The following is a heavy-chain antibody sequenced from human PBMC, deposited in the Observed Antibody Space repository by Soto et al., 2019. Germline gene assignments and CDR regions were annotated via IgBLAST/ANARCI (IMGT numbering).Heavy chain of an antibody. CDR2: IGTLSDA. D-gene: IGHD3-10*01. CDR1: GFAFSTFD. Sequence: GGSLRLSCAGSGFAFSTFDIHWVRQAPGKGLEWVSGIGTLSDAFYATSVQGRFTISRQNAKNSVYLQMNSLRAGDTAFYYCARGRSFSYDSTPPPMFDPWGQGTLVTVSS. J-gene: IGHJ5*02. CDR3: ARGRSFSYDSTPPPMFDP. V-gene: IGHV3-13*01.